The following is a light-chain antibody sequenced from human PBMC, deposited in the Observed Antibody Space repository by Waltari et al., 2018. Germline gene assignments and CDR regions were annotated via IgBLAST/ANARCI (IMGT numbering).Light chain of an antibody. CDR3: QQYYNTPLT. V-gene: IGKV4-1*01. CDR1: ASVLYSSNNKNH. Sequence: DIVMTQSPESLAVSLGERATINCKTSASVLYSSNNKNHLAWYQQKPGQPPRLLLYWASTRESGVPDRFSGSGSETDFTLTVTSLQAEDVAVYYCQQYYNTPLTFGGGT. J-gene: IGKJ4*01. CDR2: WAS.